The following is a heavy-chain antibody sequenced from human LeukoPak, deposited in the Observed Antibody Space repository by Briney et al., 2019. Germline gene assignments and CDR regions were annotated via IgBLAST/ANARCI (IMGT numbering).Heavy chain of an antibody. CDR3: AKGSRSIAVDNLCDY. CDR2: ISSSGGST. CDR1: GFTFSSAA. Sequence: GGSLRLSCAASGFTFSSAAMSWVRQAPGKGLEWVSIISSSGGSTYYADSVKGRFIISRDNSKNTLYLQMNSLRAEDTAVNYCAKGSRSIAVDNLCDYWGQGSLVTVSS. D-gene: IGHD6-19*01. V-gene: IGHV3-23*01. J-gene: IGHJ4*02.